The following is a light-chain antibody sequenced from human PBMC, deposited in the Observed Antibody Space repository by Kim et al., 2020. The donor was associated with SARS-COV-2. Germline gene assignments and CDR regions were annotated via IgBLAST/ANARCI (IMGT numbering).Light chain of an antibody. CDR3: QAWDSSTVV. V-gene: IGLV3-1*01. J-gene: IGLJ2*01. CDR2: QHN. CDR1: KLGDKY. Sequence: SYELNQPPSVSVSPGQTASITCSGDKLGDKYACWYQQKPGQSPVLVIYQHNKRPSGIPERFSGSNSGNTATLTISGTQAMDEADYYCQAWDSSTVVFGGGTQLTVL.